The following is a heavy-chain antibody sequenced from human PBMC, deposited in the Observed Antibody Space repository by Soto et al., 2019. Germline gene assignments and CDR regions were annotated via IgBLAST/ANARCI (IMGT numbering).Heavy chain of an antibody. Sequence: QVQLQESGPGLVKPSQTLSLTCTVSGGSISSGGYYWSWIRQHPGKGLEWIGYIYYSGSTYYNPSLKSRVTISVDTSKNQFSLKLSSVTAADTAVYYCARYYGFSGYDPVPYYYYGMDVWGQGTTVTVSS. D-gene: IGHD5-12*01. CDR3: ARYYGFSGYDPVPYYYYGMDV. V-gene: IGHV4-31*03. J-gene: IGHJ6*02. CDR2: IYYSGST. CDR1: GGSISSGGYY.